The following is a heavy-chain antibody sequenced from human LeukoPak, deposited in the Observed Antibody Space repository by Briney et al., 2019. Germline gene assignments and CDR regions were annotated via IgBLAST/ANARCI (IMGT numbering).Heavy chain of an antibody. CDR3: ARPTYYSGSGSYSFDY. J-gene: IGHJ4*02. V-gene: IGHV3-7*01. Sequence: GGSLRLSCAASGFTFSRYWMSWVRQAPGKGLEWVANIKQDGSEKYYVESVKGRFTISRDNAKNSLYLQINSLRAEDTAVYYCARPTYYSGSGSYSFDYWGQGTLVTVSS. D-gene: IGHD3-10*01. CDR1: GFTFSRYW. CDR2: IKQDGSEK.